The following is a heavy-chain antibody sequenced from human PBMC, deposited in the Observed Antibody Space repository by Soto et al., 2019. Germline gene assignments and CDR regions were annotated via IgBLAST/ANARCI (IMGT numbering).Heavy chain of an antibody. D-gene: IGHD3-10*01. J-gene: IGHJ6*02. CDR1: GVSFSGYY. CDR3: ARERRSYGSGSYRWGYYGMDV. V-gene: IGHV4-34*01. CDR2: INHSGST. Sequence: SETLSLTCAVYGVSFSGYYWSWIRQPPGKGLEWIGEINHSGSTNYNPSLKSRVTISVDTSKNQFSLKLSSVTAADTAVYYCARERRSYGSGSYRWGYYGMDVWGQGTTVT.